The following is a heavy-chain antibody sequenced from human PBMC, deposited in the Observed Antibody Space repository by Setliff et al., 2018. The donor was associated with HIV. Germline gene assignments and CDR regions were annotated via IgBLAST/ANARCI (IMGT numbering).Heavy chain of an antibody. CDR2: ISGYSGNT. J-gene: IGHJ4*02. Sequence: ASVMVSCKASGYNFTSYGITWVRQAPGQGLEWMGWISGYSGNTDYAQKVQVRVTMTTDTSTSTAYMELGSLRLDDTAVYYCARGKRWLQPYYLDYWGQGTLVTVSS. CDR3: ARGKRWLQPYYLDY. CDR1: GYNFTSYG. D-gene: IGHD5-18*01. V-gene: IGHV1-18*01.